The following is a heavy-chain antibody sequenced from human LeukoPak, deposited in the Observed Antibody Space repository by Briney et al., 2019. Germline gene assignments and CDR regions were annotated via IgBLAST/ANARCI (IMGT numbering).Heavy chain of an antibody. V-gene: IGHV1-8*01. J-gene: IGHJ6*03. CDR3: ARPGMQYSSGYYYYYYMDV. Sequence: ASVKVSCKASGYTFTSYDINWVRQATGQGLEWMGWMNPNSGNTGYAQKFQGRVTMTRNTSISTACMELSSLRSEDTAVYYCARPGMQYSSGYYYYYYMDVWGKGTTVTISS. CDR2: MNPNSGNT. CDR1: GYTFTSYD. D-gene: IGHD6-19*01.